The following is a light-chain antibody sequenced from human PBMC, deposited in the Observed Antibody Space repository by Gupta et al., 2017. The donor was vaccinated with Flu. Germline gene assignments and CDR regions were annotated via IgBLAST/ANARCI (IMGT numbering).Light chain of an antibody. CDR3: PAWDTTSIHWV. J-gene: IGLJ3*02. CDR2: GNT. Sequence: TTRITGSTNNVGNKAVHWHHQHQDHPPMLLFYGNTSRPSGIPERFSASNSGNTATLTITRLQAEDEADYYCPAWDTTSIHWVFGGGTKLTVL. CDR1: NVGNKA. V-gene: IGLV3-21*02.